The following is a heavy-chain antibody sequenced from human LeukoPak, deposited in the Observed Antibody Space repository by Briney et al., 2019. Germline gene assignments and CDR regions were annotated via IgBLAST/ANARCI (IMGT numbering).Heavy chain of an antibody. CDR2: IYYSGST. V-gene: IGHV4-39*07. J-gene: IGHJ3*02. CDR1: GGSISSSGYY. Sequence: KTSETLSLTCTVSGGSISSSGYYWGWIRQPPGKGLEWIGSIYYSGSTYYNPSLMSRVTISIDTSKNQFSLKLSSVTAADTAVYYCAREEVPHGFDIWGQGTMVTVSS. CDR3: AREEVPHGFDI.